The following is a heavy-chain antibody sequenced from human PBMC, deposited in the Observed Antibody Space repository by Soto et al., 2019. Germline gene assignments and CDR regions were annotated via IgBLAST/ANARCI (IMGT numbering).Heavy chain of an antibody. CDR3: ARATVGATGRACYCGMGV. D-gene: IGHD1-26*01. V-gene: IGHV6-1*01. CDR2: TYYRSKWYN. CDR1: GDSVSSNSAA. J-gene: IGHJ6*02. Sequence: SQTLSLTCAISGDSVSSNSAAWNWIRQSPSRGLEWLGRTYYRSKWYNDYAVSVKSRITINTDTSKNQFSLQLNSVTPEDTAVYYCARATVGATGRACYCGMGVWGQVTRVTVAS.